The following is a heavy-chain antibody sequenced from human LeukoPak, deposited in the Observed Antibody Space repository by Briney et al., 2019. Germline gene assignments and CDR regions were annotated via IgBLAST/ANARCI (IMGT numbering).Heavy chain of an antibody. V-gene: IGHV3-53*01. CDR3: ARNDRDAFDI. CDR1: GFTVSRNY. Sequence: GGSLRLSCAASGFTVSRNYMSWVRQAPGKGLEWVSVISSGGNTYYTDSVKGRFTISRDNSKNTLYLQMSSLRVEDTAVYYCARNDRDAFDIWGQGTMVTVSS. D-gene: IGHD3-22*01. CDR2: ISSGGNT. J-gene: IGHJ3*02.